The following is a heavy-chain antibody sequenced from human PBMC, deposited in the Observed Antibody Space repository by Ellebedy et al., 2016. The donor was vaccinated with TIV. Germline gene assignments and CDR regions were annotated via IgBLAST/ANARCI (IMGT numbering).Heavy chain of an antibody. J-gene: IGHJ4*02. D-gene: IGHD4-17*01. CDR2: VSYDGNDK. CDR1: GFTFSVYD. V-gene: IGHV3-33*06. Sequence: GESLKISXEASGFTFSVYDMHWVRQAPGKGLESVADVSYDGNDKYYAASVKGRFTISRDNSRNTVYLQMRSLRDEDTAVYYCAKDRVGVTVTPAADWGRGTLVTVSA. CDR3: AKDRVGVTVTPAAD.